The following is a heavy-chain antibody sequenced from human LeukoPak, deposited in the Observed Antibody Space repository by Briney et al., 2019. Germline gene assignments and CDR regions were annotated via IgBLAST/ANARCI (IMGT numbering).Heavy chain of an antibody. J-gene: IGHJ6*03. CDR3: TRHRDEEATVHFYYYMDV. D-gene: IGHD3-10*01. CDR2: IDSAFGSYVT. Sequence: PGGSLKVTCVASGFIFIGSTIYWVRQASGRGLEWVGRIDSAFGSYVTTYAPSVGGRFTISRDDSRNAAYLQMNSLKSEDTAVYYCTRHRDEEATVHFYYYMDVWGKGTTVTVSS. CDR1: GFIFIGST. V-gene: IGHV3-73*01.